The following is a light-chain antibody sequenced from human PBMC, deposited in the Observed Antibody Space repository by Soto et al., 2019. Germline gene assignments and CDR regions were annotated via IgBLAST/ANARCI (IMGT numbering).Light chain of an antibody. V-gene: IGKV1-9*01. Sequence: ILLTQSPSSLSASGGDRVTITCRASQGIDSSFAWYQEKPGKAPKLLIYAAYSLQSGVQSRFSGSGSGTEFTLTISSLQPEDFATYYCQQLNSYPITFGQGTRLEIK. CDR2: AAY. CDR3: QQLNSYPIT. J-gene: IGKJ5*01. CDR1: QGIDSS.